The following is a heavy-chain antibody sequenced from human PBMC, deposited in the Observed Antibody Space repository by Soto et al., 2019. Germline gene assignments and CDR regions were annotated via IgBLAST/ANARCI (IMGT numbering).Heavy chain of an antibody. CDR1: GSSISSSSYY. V-gene: IGHV4-39*01. CDR3: ARHIAALDRIDY. Sequence: SETLSLTCTVSGSSISSSSYYWGWIRQPPGKGLEWIGSIYYSGSTYYNPSLKSRVTISVDTSKNQFSLKLSSVTAADTAVYYCARHIAALDRIDYWGQGTLVTVSS. CDR2: IYYSGST. J-gene: IGHJ4*02. D-gene: IGHD6-6*01.